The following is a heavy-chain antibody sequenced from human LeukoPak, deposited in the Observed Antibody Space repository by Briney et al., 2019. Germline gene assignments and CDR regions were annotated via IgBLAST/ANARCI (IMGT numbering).Heavy chain of an antibody. CDR2: INHSGST. V-gene: IGHV4-34*01. CDR1: GGSFSGYY. J-gene: IGHJ4*02. Sequence: PSETLSLTCAVYGGSFSGYYWSWIRQPPGKGLEWIGEINHSGSTNYNPSLKSRVTISVDTSKNQFSLKLSSVTAADTAVYYCARYRRLRSDYWGQGTLVTVSS. D-gene: IGHD4-17*01. CDR3: ARYRRLRSDY.